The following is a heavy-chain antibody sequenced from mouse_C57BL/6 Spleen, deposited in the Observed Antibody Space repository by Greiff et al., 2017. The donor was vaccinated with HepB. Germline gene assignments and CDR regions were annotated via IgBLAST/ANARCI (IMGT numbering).Heavy chain of an antibody. J-gene: IGHJ2*01. CDR1: GFTFSDYY. CDR2: INYDGSRA. CDR3: ARDTAANWVFDY. Sequence: EVQLVESEAGLVQPGSSMKLSCTASGFTFSDYYMAWVRQVPEKGLEWVANINYDGSRAYYLDSLKSRVIISRDNAKNILYLQMSSLKSEDTATYYCARDTAANWVFDYGGQGTTLTVSS. V-gene: IGHV5-16*01. D-gene: IGHD4-1*01.